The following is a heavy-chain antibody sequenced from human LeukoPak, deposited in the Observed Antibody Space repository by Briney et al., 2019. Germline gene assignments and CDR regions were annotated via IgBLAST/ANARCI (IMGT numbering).Heavy chain of an antibody. J-gene: IGHJ3*02. CDR3: AKGRYSYGSGAFDI. CDR2: IWYDGSNK. V-gene: IGHV3-33*06. CDR1: GFTFSSYG. Sequence: PGGSLRLSCAPSGFTFSSYGMHWVRQAPGKGLQWVAVIWYDGSNKYYADSVKGRFTISRDNSKNTLYLQMNSLRAEDTAVYYCAKGRYSYGSGAFDIWGQGTVVTVSS. D-gene: IGHD5-18*01.